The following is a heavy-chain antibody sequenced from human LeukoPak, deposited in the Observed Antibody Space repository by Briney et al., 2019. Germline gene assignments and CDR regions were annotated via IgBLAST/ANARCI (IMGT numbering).Heavy chain of an antibody. CDR2: ICSSGST. Sequence: SQTLSLTCTVSGDFIRSGVYCWSWIRQRPGAGLQWIGYICSSGSTSYNPSLRSRVTMSIDTSNNQFSLKLNSVTAADTAVYYCARDYYSSGQLFFDYWGQGTLVTVSS. CDR1: GDFIRSGVYC. D-gene: IGHD6-19*01. J-gene: IGHJ4*02. V-gene: IGHV4-31*03. CDR3: ARDYYSSGQLFFDY.